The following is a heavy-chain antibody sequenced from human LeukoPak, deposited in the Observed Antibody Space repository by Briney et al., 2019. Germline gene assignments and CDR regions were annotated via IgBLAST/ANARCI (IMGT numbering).Heavy chain of an antibody. CDR1: GFTFSSCA. Sequence: GGSLRLSCAASGFTFSSCAMSWVRQAPGKGLEWVSSISGSGATTYYADSVKGRFTISRDNSNNTVYLQMNSLRADDTAVYYCAKDQSRVGASDPFDYWGQGMQVGVSS. CDR3: AKDQSRVGASDPFDY. D-gene: IGHD1-26*01. V-gene: IGHV3-23*01. CDR2: ISGSGATT. J-gene: IGHJ4*02.